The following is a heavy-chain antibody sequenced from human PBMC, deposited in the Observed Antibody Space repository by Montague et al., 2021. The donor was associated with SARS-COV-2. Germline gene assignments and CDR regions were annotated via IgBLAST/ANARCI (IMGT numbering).Heavy chain of an antibody. D-gene: IGHD3-3*01. V-gene: IGHV4-39*01. CDR3: ARSGVGIFDFSYFDS. J-gene: IGHJ4*02. CDR1: GGSISSTSYY. Sequence: SETLSLTCTVSGGSISSTSYYWGWIRQSPGKGLEWIGSIYHSGSTYYSPSLKSRLSLSVETSKNQFSLKLTSVTAADTAVYYCARSGVGIFDFSYFDSWGQGSLVIVSS. CDR2: IYHSGST.